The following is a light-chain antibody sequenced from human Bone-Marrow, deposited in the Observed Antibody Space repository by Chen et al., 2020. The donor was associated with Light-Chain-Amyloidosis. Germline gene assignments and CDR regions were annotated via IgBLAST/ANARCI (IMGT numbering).Light chain of an antibody. V-gene: IGLV6-57*01. Sequence: NFMLTQPPPVSQSPGKTVIISRTRSSGSIATNYVQWYQQRPGSSPTTVIYEDDQRPSGVPDRFSGSIDRSSNSASLTISGLKTEDEADYYCQSYQGSSQGVFGGGTKLTVL. J-gene: IGLJ3*02. CDR3: QSYQGSSQGV. CDR2: EDD. CDR1: SGSIATNY.